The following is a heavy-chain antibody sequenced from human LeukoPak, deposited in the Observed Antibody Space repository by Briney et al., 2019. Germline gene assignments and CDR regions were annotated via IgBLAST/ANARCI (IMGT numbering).Heavy chain of an antibody. CDR3: ARGGSGWYVGGSFDY. D-gene: IGHD6-19*01. J-gene: IGHJ4*02. CDR2: INSDGSST. V-gene: IGHV3-74*01. Sequence: GGSLRLSCAASGFTFSSYWMHWVRQAPGKGLVWVSRINSDGSSTSYADSVKGRFTISRDNAKDTLYLQMNSLRAEDTAVYYCARGGSGWYVGGSFDYWGQGTLVTVSS. CDR1: GFTFSSYW.